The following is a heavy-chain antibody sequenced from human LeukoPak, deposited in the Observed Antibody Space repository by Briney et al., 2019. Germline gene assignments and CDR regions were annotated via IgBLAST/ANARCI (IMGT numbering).Heavy chain of an antibody. CDR1: GYTFTSYD. CDR2: MNPNSGNT. D-gene: IGHD5-12*01. CDR3: ARGLWEVRWLRNDFDY. J-gene: IGHJ4*02. Sequence: ASVKVSCKASGYTFTSYDINWVQQATGQGLEWMGWMNPNSGNTGYAQKFQGRVTMTRNTSISTAYMELSSLRSEDTAVYYCARGLWEVRWLRNDFDYWGQGTLVTVSS. V-gene: IGHV1-8*01.